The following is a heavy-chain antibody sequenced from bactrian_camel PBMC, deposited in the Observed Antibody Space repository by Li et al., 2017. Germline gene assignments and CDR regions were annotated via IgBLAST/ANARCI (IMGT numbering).Heavy chain of an antibody. CDR3: AARLGAPLGGCGFPPSDYTY. Sequence: DVQLVESGGGSVQAGGSLRLSCKITEFIYQTSMCMTWFRQVPGKEREGVAYIGSDGSTGYADSVKGRFIISQDNAAHTMYLQMNSLKPEDTAMYYCAARLGAPLGGCGFPPSDYTYWGQGTQVTVS. D-gene: IGHD5*01. CDR2: IGSDGST. CDR1: EFIYQTSMC. J-gene: IGHJ4*01. V-gene: IGHV3S10*01.